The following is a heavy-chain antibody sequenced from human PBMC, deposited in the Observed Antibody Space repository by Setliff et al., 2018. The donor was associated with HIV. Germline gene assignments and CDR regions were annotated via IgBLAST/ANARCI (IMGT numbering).Heavy chain of an antibody. D-gene: IGHD2-15*01. CDR3: AKERWGPPVEF. CDR1: GFTFSTYA. J-gene: IGHJ4*02. V-gene: IGHV3-48*01. Sequence: GGSLRLSCAASGFTFSTYAMNWVRQTSGKGLEWVAYVSRDSNNIYYADSVKGRFTISRDNARNSLYLQMSSLTAEDTGIYYCAKERWGPPVEFRGQGTLVTVSS. CDR2: VSRDSNNI.